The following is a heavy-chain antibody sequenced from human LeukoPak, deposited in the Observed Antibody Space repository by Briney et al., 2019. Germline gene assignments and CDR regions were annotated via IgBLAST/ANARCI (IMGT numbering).Heavy chain of an antibody. D-gene: IGHD6-13*01. CDR3: AREFWQQLVYHYYYYGMDV. J-gene: IGHJ6*02. V-gene: IGHV4-34*01. CDR2: INHSGST. Sequence: SETLSLTCAVYGGSFSGYYWSWIRQPPGKGLEWIGEINHSGSTNYNPSLKSRVTISVDTSKNQFSLKLSSVTAADTAVYYCAREFWQQLVYHYYYYGMDVWGQGTTVTVSS. CDR1: GGSFSGYY.